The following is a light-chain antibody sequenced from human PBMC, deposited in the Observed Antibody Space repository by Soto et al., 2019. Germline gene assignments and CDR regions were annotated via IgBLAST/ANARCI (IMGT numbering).Light chain of an antibody. V-gene: IGKV1-12*01. Sequence: DIQMTQSPSSVSASVGDRVTITCRASLGISSWLAWYQKKPGKPPKLLISGATTLQTGVPSRFSGSGSRTDFTLTISNLQPEDFATYYCQQAYSFPQHFGQGTKLEIK. CDR2: GAT. CDR3: QQAYSFPQH. J-gene: IGKJ2*01. CDR1: LGISSW.